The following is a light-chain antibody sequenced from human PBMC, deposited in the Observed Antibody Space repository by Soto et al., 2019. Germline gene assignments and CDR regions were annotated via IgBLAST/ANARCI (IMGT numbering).Light chain of an antibody. CDR1: SSNIGNNL. V-gene: IGLV1-44*01. CDR3: AAWDDSLSGVL. Sequence: QSVLTQPPSASATPGQRVTISCSGNSSNIGNNLVNWYQQLPGTAPKLLMHSNDQRPSGVPNRFSASKSGTSASLAISGLQSGDEADYYCAAWDDSLSGVLFGGGTKLTVL. CDR2: SND. J-gene: IGLJ2*01.